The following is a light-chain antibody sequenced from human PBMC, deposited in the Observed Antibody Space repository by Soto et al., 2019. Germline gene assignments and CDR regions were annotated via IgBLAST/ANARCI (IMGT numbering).Light chain of an antibody. V-gene: IGKV1-39*01. CDR2: GAA. CDR1: QNINSY. Sequence: DIQMTQSPSSLSASVGDRVTITCRASQNINSYLNWYQQKPGKAPKLLIYGAASLQSGVPSRFSGSGSGTDFTFIINSLQPEDSATYYCQQSDSIPRTFGQGTKVEIK. CDR3: QQSDSIPRT. J-gene: IGKJ1*01.